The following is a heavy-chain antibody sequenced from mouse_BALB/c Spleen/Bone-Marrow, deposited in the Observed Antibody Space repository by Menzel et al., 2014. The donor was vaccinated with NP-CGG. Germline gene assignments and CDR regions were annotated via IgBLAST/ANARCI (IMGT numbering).Heavy chain of an antibody. CDR1: GFSLTSYG. CDR2: IWAGGST. CDR3: ARGYYYGSTYYYAIDY. D-gene: IGHD1-1*01. J-gene: IGHJ4*01. V-gene: IGHV2-9*02. Sequence: QVQLKESGPGLVAPSQSLSITCTVSGFSLTSYGVHWVRQPPGKGLEWLGVIWAGGSTNYNSALMSRLSISKDNSKSQVFLKMNSLQTDDTAMYYCARGYYYGSTYYYAIDYWGQGTSVTVSS.